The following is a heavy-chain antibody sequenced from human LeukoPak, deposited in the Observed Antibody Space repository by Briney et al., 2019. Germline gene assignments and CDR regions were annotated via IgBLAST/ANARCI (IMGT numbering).Heavy chain of an antibody. Sequence: PGGSLRLSCAASGFTFDDCAMHWVRQTPGKGLEWVSLISGDGGITYYADSVKGRFTVSRDNSKNSLYLQTNSLRTEDSAFYYCAKDIHEYTYGFDHWGQGTLVTVSS. CDR1: GFTFDDCA. CDR3: AKDIHEYTYGFDH. CDR2: ISGDGGIT. D-gene: IGHD5-18*01. V-gene: IGHV3-43*02. J-gene: IGHJ4*02.